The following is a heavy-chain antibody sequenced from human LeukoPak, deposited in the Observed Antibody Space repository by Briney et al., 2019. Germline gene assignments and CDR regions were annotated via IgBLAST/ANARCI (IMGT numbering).Heavy chain of an antibody. CDR2: IYSGGST. J-gene: IGHJ5*02. Sequence: GGSLRLSCAASGFTFSSYAMTWVRQAPGKGLERVSVIYSGGSTYYADSVKGRFTISRDNSKNTLYLQMNSLRAEDTAVYYCARGLHIGYSYGYGWFDPWGQGTLVTVSS. D-gene: IGHD5-18*01. CDR1: GFTFSSYA. V-gene: IGHV3-66*02. CDR3: ARGLHIGYSYGYGWFDP.